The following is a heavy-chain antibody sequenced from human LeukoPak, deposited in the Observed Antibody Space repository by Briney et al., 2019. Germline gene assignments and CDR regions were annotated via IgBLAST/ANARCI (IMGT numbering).Heavy chain of an antibody. CDR1: GFTFSSYE. CDR2: ISSSGSTI. CDR3: AREGYYYYMDV. J-gene: IGHJ6*03. V-gene: IGHV3-48*03. Sequence: GGSLRLSCAASGFTFSSYEMNWVRQAPGKGLEWVSYISSSGSTIYYADSMKGRFTISRDNAKNSLYLQMNSLRAEDTAVYYCAREGYYYYMDVWGKGTTVTVSS.